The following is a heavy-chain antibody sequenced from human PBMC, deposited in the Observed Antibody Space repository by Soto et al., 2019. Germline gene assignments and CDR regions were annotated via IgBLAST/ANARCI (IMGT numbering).Heavy chain of an antibody. Sequence: SETLSLTCTVSGGFISSYYWSWIRQPPGKGLEWIGYIYYSGSTNYNPSLKSRVTISVDTSKNQFSLKLSSVTAADTAVYYCAKNYGNAFDIWGQGTMVTVSS. CDR2: IYYSGST. CDR1: GGFISSYY. D-gene: IGHD3-10*01. J-gene: IGHJ3*02. V-gene: IGHV4-59*01. CDR3: AKNYGNAFDI.